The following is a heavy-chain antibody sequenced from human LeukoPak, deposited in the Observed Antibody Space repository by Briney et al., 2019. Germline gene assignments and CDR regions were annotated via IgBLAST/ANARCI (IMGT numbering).Heavy chain of an antibody. J-gene: IGHJ4*02. CDR1: GYTFTSYG. Sequence: GASVKVSCKASGYTFTSYGISWVRQAPGQGLEWMGWISAYNGNTNYAQKLQGRVTMTTDTSTSTAYMELRSLRSDDTAVYYCARDRASSSRTTFGYWGQGTLVTVSS. CDR3: ARDRASSSRTTFGY. D-gene: IGHD6-13*01. V-gene: IGHV1-18*01. CDR2: ISAYNGNT.